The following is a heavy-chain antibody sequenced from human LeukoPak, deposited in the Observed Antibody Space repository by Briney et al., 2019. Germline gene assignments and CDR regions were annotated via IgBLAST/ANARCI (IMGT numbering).Heavy chain of an antibody. J-gene: IGHJ4*02. CDR1: GGSISGYY. Sequence: PSETLSLTCTVSGGSISGYYWSWMRQPPGKGLEWIGYIYYSGNTNYNPSLKSRVTISVDTSKHQFSLKLSSVTAADTAVYYCARRSSGWYSYWGQGTLVTVSS. D-gene: IGHD6-19*01. V-gene: IGHV4-59*12. CDR3: ARRSSGWYSY. CDR2: IYYSGNT.